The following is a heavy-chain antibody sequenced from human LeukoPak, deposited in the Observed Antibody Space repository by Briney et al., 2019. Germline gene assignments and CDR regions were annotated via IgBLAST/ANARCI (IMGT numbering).Heavy chain of an antibody. D-gene: IGHD4-17*01. V-gene: IGHV3-30*02. J-gene: IGHJ4*02. CDR3: ARDMTTVTTLDY. CDR2: IRYDGSNK. CDR1: GFTFSSYG. Sequence: GGSLRLSCAASGFTFSSYGMHWVRQAPGKGLEWVAFIRYDGSNKYYADSVRGRFTISRDNSKNTLYLQMNSLTAEDTAVFYCARDMTTVTTLDYWGQGTLVTVSS.